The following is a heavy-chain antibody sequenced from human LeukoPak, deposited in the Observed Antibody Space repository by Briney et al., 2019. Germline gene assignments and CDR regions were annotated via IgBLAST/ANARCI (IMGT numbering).Heavy chain of an antibody. CDR3: ARVRGVGAAYFDY. CDR1: GGSFSGYY. J-gene: IGHJ4*02. V-gene: IGHV4-34*01. D-gene: IGHD1-26*01. CDR2: INHSGSA. Sequence: SETLSLTCAVYGGSFSGYYWSWIRQPPGKGLEWIGEINHSGSANYNPSLKSRVTISVDTSKNQFSLKLSSVTAADTAVYYCARVRGVGAAYFDYWGQGTLVTVSS.